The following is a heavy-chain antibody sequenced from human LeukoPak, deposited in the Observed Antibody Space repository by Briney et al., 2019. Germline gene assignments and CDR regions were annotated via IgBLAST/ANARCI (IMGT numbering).Heavy chain of an antibody. CDR2: IYYSGST. V-gene: IGHV4-59*08. CDR3: ARRAADDAFDI. Sequence: SETLSLTCTVSGGFINSYYWSWIRQPPGKGLEWIGYIYYSGSTNYNPSPTSRVTMSVDRTKNQFSLKLSSVTAADTAVYYCARRAADDAFDIWGQGTMVTVSS. J-gene: IGHJ3*02. CDR1: GGFINSYY.